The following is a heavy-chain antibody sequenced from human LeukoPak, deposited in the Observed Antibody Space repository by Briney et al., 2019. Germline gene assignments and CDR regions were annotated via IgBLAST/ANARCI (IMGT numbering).Heavy chain of an antibody. CDR2: INAGNGNT. V-gene: IGHV1-3*01. CDR3: AREQAAVGTEWKNLLHY. Sequence: ASVKVSCKASGYTFTNYAMHWVRQAPGQRPEWMGWINAGNGNTEYSQKLQGRVTITRDTSASTGYMELTSLSSEDTAVYFCAREQAAVGTEWKNLLHYWDQGTLVTVSS. CDR1: GYTFTNYA. J-gene: IGHJ4*02. D-gene: IGHD6-13*01.